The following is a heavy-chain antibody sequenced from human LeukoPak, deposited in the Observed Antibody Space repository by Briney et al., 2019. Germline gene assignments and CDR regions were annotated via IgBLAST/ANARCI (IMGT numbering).Heavy chain of an antibody. Sequence: GASVKVSCKASGGTFSTYAINWVRQAPGQGLEWMGGIIPIFDTPNYAQKFQGRVTITADKSTSTAYMELSSLRSEDTAVYFCARGFSGPATPYFDYWGQGTLVIVSS. CDR2: IIPIFDTP. D-gene: IGHD2-15*01. CDR3: ARGFSGPATPYFDY. J-gene: IGHJ4*02. CDR1: GGTFSTYA. V-gene: IGHV1-69*06.